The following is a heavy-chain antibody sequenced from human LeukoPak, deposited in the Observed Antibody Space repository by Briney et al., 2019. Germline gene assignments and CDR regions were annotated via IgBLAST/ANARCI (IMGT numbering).Heavy chain of an antibody. J-gene: IGHJ3*02. CDR3: ARDDSSGYVVDGFDI. CDR1: GYTFTSYA. V-gene: IGHV1-2*02. Sequence: ASVKVSCKASGYTFTSYAMHWVRQAPGQRLEWMGWINPNSGDTDYAQKFQGRVTMTRDTSISTAYMELSRLRSDDTAVYYCARDDSSGYVVDGFDIWGQGTMVTVSS. D-gene: IGHD3-22*01. CDR2: INPNSGDT.